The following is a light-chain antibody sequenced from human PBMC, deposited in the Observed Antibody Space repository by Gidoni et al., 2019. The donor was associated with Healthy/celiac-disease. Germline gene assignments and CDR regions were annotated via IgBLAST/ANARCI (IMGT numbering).Light chain of an antibody. CDR3: LLSYSGGRV. J-gene: IGLJ3*02. CDR1: TGAVTNSHF. V-gene: IGLV7-46*01. Sequence: VVTQEPSLTASPGGTVHLTCGSSTGAVTNSHFPYWFQQKPGQAPRTLIYDTGNKHSWTPARFSGSLLGGKAALTLSGAQPEDEADYHCLLSYSGGRVFGGGTKLTVL. CDR2: DTG.